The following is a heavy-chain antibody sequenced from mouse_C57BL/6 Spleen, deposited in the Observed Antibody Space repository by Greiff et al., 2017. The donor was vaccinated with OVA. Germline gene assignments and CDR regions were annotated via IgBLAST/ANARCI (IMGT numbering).Heavy chain of an antibody. V-gene: IGHV1-82*01. CDR2: IYPGDGDT. Sequence: LQQSGPELVKPGASVKISCKASGYAFSSSWMNWVKQRPGKGLEWIGRIYPGDGDTNYNGKFKGKATLTADKSSSTAYMQLSSLTSEDSAVYFCGRSLLLRSVAYAMDYWGQGTSVTVSS. J-gene: IGHJ4*01. D-gene: IGHD1-1*01. CDR1: GYAFSSSW. CDR3: GRSLLLRSVAYAMDY.